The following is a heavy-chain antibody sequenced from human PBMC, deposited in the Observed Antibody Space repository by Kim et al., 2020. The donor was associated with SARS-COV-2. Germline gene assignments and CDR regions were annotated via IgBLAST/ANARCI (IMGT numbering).Heavy chain of an antibody. CDR2: INTNTGNP. CDR1: GYTFTSYA. Sequence: ASVKVSCKASGYTFTSYAMNWVRQAPGQGLEWMGWINTNTGNPTYAQGFTGRFVFSLDTSVSTAYLQISSLKAEDTAVYYCARAPLRYFDWLSWGEYNWFDPWGQGTLVTVSS. D-gene: IGHD3-9*01. V-gene: IGHV7-4-1*02. CDR3: ARAPLRYFDWLSWGEYNWFDP. J-gene: IGHJ5*02.